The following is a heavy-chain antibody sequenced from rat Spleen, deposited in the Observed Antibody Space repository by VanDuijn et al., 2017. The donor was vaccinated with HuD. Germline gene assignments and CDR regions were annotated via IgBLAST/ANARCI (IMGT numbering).Heavy chain of an antibody. Sequence: EVQLQESGPGLVKPSQSLSLTCSVTGYSITSSYRWNWIRKFPGNKLEWMGYINSAGSTNYNPSLKSRISITRDTSKNQFFLQVNSVTTEDTATYYCARENWINTVATPFDYWGQGVMVTVSS. CDR3: ARENWINTVATPFDY. V-gene: IGHV3-3*01. CDR2: INSAGST. J-gene: IGHJ2*01. D-gene: IGHD1-3*01. CDR1: GYSITSSYR.